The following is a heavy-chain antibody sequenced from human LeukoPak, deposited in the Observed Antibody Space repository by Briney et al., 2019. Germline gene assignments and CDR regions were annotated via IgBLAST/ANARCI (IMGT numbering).Heavy chain of an antibody. D-gene: IGHD7-27*01. CDR2: ISGSGGRT. CDR3: AKAGTGDKRYYFDY. J-gene: IGHJ4*02. V-gene: IGHV3-23*01. Sequence: PGGSRRLSCAASGFTLSTYAMSWVRQAPGKGLEWVSGISGSGGRTDYADSVKGRFTISRDKSKNTLYLQVNSLRAEDTAVYYCAKAGTGDKRYYFDYWGQGTLVTVSS. CDR1: GFTLSTYA.